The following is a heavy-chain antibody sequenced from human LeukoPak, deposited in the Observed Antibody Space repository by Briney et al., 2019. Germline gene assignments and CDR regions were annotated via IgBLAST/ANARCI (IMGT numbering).Heavy chain of an antibody. CDR3: ARVEGRHILTVEAFDY. CDR2: IYYSGST. CDR1: GGSISSYY. V-gene: IGHV4-59*01. D-gene: IGHD4-11*01. Sequence: SETLSLTCTVSGGSISSYYWSWIRQPPGKGLEWIGYIYYSGSTNYNPSLKSRVTISVDTSKNQFSLKLSSVTAADTAVYYCARVEGRHILTVEAFDYWGQGTLVTVSS. J-gene: IGHJ4*02.